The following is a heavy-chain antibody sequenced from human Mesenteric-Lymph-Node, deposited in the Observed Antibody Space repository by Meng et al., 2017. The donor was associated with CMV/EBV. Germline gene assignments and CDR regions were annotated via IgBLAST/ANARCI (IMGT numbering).Heavy chain of an antibody. V-gene: IGHV1-18*01. CDR3: ARGVGYYDTSGIDY. Sequence: ASVKVSCKASGYIFTTYGISWVRQAPGQGLEWMGWISAYNGNTNYAQKLQGRVTMTTDTSTSTAYMELRSLRSDDTAVYYCARGVGYYDTSGIDYWGQGTLVTVSS. CDR1: GYIFTTYG. CDR2: ISAYNGNT. D-gene: IGHD3-22*01. J-gene: IGHJ4*02.